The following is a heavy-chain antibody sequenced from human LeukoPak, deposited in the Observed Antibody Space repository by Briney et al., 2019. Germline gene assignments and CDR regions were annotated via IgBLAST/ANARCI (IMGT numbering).Heavy chain of an antibody. D-gene: IGHD2-8*02. CDR3: ARGTGLFDY. V-gene: IGHV3-7*04. Sequence: GGSLRLSCATSGFPFSSYWMNWVRQFPGKGLEWVANIKQDGSETYYVDSVKGRFTISRDNATNSLFLHMNSLRADDTALYYCARGTGLFDYWGQGTLVTVSS. J-gene: IGHJ4*02. CDR1: GFPFSSYW. CDR2: IKQDGSET.